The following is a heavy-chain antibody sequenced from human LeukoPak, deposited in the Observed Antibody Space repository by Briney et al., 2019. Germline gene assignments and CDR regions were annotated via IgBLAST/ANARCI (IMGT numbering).Heavy chain of an antibody. D-gene: IGHD4-17*01. Sequence: ASVKVSCKASGYTFTSYEINWVRQATGQGLEGMGWISAYNGNTNYAQKLQGGVTMTTDTSTSTAYMELRSLRSDDTAVYYCARNDYGDYGGNYWGQGTLVTVSS. V-gene: IGHV1-18*01. J-gene: IGHJ4*02. CDR2: ISAYNGNT. CDR1: GYTFTSYE. CDR3: ARNDYGDYGGNY.